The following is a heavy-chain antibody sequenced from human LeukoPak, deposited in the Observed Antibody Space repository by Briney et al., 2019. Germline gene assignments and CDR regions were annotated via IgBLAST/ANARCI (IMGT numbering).Heavy chain of an antibody. CDR3: ARVETGSGYPYYFDY. J-gene: IGHJ4*02. Sequence: KSSETLSLTCTVSGGSISSGDYYWSWIRQPPGKGLEWIGYIYYSGSTYYNPSLKSRVTISVDTSKNQFSLKLSSVTAADTAVYYCARVETGSGYPYYFDYWGQGTLVTVSS. CDR1: GGSISSGDYY. V-gene: IGHV4-30-4*01. D-gene: IGHD3-22*01. CDR2: IYYSGST.